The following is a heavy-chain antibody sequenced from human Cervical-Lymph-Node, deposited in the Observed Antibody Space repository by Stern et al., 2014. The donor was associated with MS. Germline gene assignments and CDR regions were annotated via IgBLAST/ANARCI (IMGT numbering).Heavy chain of an antibody. Sequence: EVQLVQSGGGLVQPGGSLRLSCAASGFTFSSYWMTWVRQSPGKGLERVANTNEDGSAKYYLDSVSGRFTISRDNAKNSLYLQMNSLRAEDTAVYYCVRDLGGGSYSLWGQGTMVTVSS. CDR1: GFTFSSYW. J-gene: IGHJ3*01. V-gene: IGHV3-7*01. CDR2: TNEDGSAK. D-gene: IGHD1-26*01. CDR3: VRDLGGGSYSL.